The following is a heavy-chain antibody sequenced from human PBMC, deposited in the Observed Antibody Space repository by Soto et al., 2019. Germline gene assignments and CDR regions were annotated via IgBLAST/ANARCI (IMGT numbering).Heavy chain of an antibody. J-gene: IGHJ6*02. CDR2: IYPGDSDT. CDR3: AGGGVRGVVTRTRDYYGMDV. D-gene: IGHD3-10*01. CDR1: GYPFTNYW. Sequence: GESLNISCKGSGYPFTNYWIGWVRPMPGKGLETMGIIYPGDSDTRYSPSFQGQVTISADKSISTAYLQWSSLKASDTAMYYCAGGGVRGVVTRTRDYYGMDVWGQGTTVTVSS. V-gene: IGHV5-51*01.